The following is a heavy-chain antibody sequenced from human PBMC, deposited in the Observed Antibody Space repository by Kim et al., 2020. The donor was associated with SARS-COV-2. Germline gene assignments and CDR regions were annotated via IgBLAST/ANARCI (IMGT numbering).Heavy chain of an antibody. D-gene: IGHD3-3*01. J-gene: IGHJ6*02. CDR3: ARGGTFSVTIFGVVIIRPLMDV. CDR2: INHSGST. V-gene: IGHV4-34*01. Sequence: SETLSLTCAVYGGSFSGYYWSWIRQPPGKGLEWIGEINHSGSTNYNPSLKSRVTISVDTSKNQFSLKLSSVTAADTAVYYCARGGTFSVTIFGVVIIRPLMDVWCQGTTVTVSS. CDR1: GGSFSGYY.